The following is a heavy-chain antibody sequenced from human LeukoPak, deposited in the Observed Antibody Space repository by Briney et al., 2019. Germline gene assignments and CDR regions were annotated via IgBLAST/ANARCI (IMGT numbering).Heavy chain of an antibody. CDR1: GGSFSGYY. CDR2: ISHTGLT. Sequence: PSETLSLTCAVYGGSFSGYYWALIRQTPGKGLEWIGEISHTGLTGSNPSLKSRVTIFVDSSKKQFSLRMTSVTAADTGVYYCARVPDITARPCDTWGPGTLVTVSS. CDR3: ARVPDITARPCDT. V-gene: IGHV4-34*01. J-gene: IGHJ5*02. D-gene: IGHD1-1*01.